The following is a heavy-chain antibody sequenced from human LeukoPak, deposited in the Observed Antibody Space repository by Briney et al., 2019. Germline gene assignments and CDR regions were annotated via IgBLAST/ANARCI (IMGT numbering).Heavy chain of an antibody. CDR2: ISWYSGSI. CDR3: AKARPGRPSTQFDY. CDR1: GFTFDDYA. J-gene: IGHJ4*02. D-gene: IGHD6-6*01. V-gene: IGHV3-9*01. Sequence: PGRSLTLLCAASGFTFDDYAMLWVRQAPGKGLEGVSGISWYSGSIGYADSVKGRFTISRDNAKNSLYLQMNSLRAEDTALYYCAKARPGRPSTQFDYWGQGTLVTVFS.